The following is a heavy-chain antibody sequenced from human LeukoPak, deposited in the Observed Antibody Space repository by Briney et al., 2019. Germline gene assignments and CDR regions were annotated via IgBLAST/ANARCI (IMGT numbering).Heavy chain of an antibody. D-gene: IGHD6-19*01. V-gene: IGHV3-23*01. Sequence: GGSLRLSCAASGLTFSNYVMSWVRQAPGKGLEWLSAINGGGGTTYYADSVKGRFTISRDNSKNTLHLQMNSLRAEDTAVYYCAKEKAIAVAGTLAFDYWGQGTLVTVSS. CDR2: INGGGGTT. J-gene: IGHJ4*02. CDR1: GLTFSNYV. CDR3: AKEKAIAVAGTLAFDY.